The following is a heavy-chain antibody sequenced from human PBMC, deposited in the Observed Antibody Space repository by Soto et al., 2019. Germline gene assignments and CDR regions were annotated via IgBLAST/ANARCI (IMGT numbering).Heavy chain of an antibody. J-gene: IGHJ6*03. CDR2: IYPGDSDT. Sequence: PRESLKISCKGFGYSFSSYLIGWGRPNPRKGLEWMGIIYPGDSDTRYSPSFQGQVTISADKSISTAYLQWSSLKASDTAMYYCARLVGFGELSAYYMDVWGKGTTVTV. CDR1: GYSFSSYL. D-gene: IGHD3-10*01. V-gene: IGHV5-51*01. CDR3: ARLVGFGELSAYYMDV.